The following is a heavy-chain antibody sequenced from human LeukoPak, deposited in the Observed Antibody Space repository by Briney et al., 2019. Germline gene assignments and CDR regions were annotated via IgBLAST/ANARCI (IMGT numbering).Heavy chain of an antibody. D-gene: IGHD2-15*01. V-gene: IGHV4-59*08. Sequence: SETLSLTCTVSGGSIITYYWSWIRRPPGKGLEWIGYIYSSGSTNYNPSLKSRVTISVDTSKNQFSLKLSSVTAADTAVYYCARHGYCSGGSCYWDYWGQGTLVTVSS. CDR2: IYSSGST. J-gene: IGHJ4*02. CDR3: ARHGYCSGGSCYWDY. CDR1: GGSIITYY.